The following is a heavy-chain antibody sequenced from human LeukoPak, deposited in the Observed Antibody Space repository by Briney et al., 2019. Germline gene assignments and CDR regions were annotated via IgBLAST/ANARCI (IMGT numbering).Heavy chain of an antibody. V-gene: IGHV4-39*07. CDR1: GGSISSSSYY. CDR2: IYYSGST. CDR3: ARVTLYYYDPGAFDI. J-gene: IGHJ3*02. D-gene: IGHD3-22*01. Sequence: SETLSLTCTVSGGSISSSSYYWGWIRQPPGKGLEWIGSIYYSGSTYYNPSLKSRVTISVDTSKNQFSLKLSSVTAADTAVYYCARVTLYYYDPGAFDIWGQGTMVTVSS.